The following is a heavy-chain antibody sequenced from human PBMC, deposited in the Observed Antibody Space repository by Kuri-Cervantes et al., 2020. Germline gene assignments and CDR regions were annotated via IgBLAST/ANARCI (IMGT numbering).Heavy chain of an antibody. V-gene: IGHV3-33*01. Sequence: GESLKISCAASGFTFSSYGMHWVRQAPGKGLEWVAVIWYDGSNKYYADSVKGRFTISRDNSKNTLYLQMNSLRAEDTAVYYCARGHTYYDFWSGQVGCYGMDVWGQGTTVTVSS. CDR2: IWYDGSNK. D-gene: IGHD3-3*01. J-gene: IGHJ6*02. CDR1: GFTFSSYG. CDR3: ARGHTYYDFWSGQVGCYGMDV.